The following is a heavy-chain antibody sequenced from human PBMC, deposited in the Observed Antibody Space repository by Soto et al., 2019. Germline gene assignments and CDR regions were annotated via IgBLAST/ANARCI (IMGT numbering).Heavy chain of an antibody. CDR3: VGSESFYLDY. D-gene: IGHD3-10*01. V-gene: IGHV3-33*01. CDR2: IWFDGSQS. CDR1: GFTFSRYG. J-gene: IGHJ4*02. Sequence: VESGGGMVRPGGSLRLSCAVSGFTFSRYGMHWVRQAPGKGLEWVTVIWFDGSQSHYADSVKGRFAISRDDSKNTLSLQMDSLRAEDTAIYYCVGSESFYLDYWGQGTLVTVSS.